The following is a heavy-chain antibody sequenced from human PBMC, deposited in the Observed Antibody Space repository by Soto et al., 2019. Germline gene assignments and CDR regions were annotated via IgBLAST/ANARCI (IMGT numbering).Heavy chain of an antibody. Sequence: WGALSLSCPASGFTFSSFWMHWVRQAPGKGLVCVSRINNDGSSTAYADSVKGRFTISRDNAKSTLYLQVTSLRAEDTAVYYCARDPLIGNTDYGLDVWGQGTTVTVYS. CDR3: ARDPLIGNTDYGLDV. V-gene: IGHV3-74*01. CDR2: INNDGSST. D-gene: IGHD2-21*01. CDR1: GFTFSSFW. J-gene: IGHJ6*02.